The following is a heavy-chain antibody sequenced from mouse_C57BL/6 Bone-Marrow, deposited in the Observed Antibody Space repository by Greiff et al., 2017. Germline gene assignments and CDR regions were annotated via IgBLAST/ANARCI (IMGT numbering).Heavy chain of an antibody. CDR1: GYAFTNYW. D-gene: IGHD2-1*01. J-gene: IGHJ2*01. CDR3: ARDYGNLYYFDY. Sequence: QVQLQQSGAELVRPGTSVKVSCKASGYAFTNYWIEWVKQRPGQGLEWIGVINPGSGGTNYNEKFKGKATLTADKSSSTAYMQLSSLTSEDSAVYFCARDYGNLYYFDYWGQGTTLTVTA. CDR2: INPGSGGT. V-gene: IGHV1-54*01.